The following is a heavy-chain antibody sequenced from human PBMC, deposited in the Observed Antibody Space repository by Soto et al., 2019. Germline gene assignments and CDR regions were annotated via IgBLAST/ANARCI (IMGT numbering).Heavy chain of an antibody. J-gene: IGHJ1*01. CDR3: ARGFSSSGYVVF. CDR2: INGDGSST. CDR1: GFTFSVYW. V-gene: IGHV3-74*01. Sequence: SLRLSCAASGFTFSVYWIHWVRQAPGKGLVWVSRINGDGSSTSYADPVKGRFTISRDNAKNTLYLQMISLRDEDTAVYYCARGFSSSGYVVFWGQGTLVTVSS. D-gene: IGHD6-13*01.